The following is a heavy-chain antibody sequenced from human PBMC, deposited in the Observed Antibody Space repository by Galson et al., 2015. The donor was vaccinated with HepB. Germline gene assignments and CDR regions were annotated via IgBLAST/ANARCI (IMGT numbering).Heavy chain of an antibody. V-gene: IGHV3-53*01. CDR1: GFSVSSNY. CDR3: ARGLVSSGYYGDY. CDR2: IYSGGNT. Sequence: SLRLSCAVSGFSVSSNYMAWVRQAPGEGLECVAHIYSGGNTYYADSVKGRFTVSRDNSKNTLYLQMSSLRAEDAAVYYCARGLVSSGYYGDYWGQGTLVTVSS. D-gene: IGHD3-22*01. J-gene: IGHJ4*02.